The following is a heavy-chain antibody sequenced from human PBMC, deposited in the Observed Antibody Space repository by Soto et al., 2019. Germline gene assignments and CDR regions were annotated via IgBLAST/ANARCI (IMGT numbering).Heavy chain of an antibody. J-gene: IGHJ3*02. CDR1: GGSISSYY. Sequence: QVQLQESGPGLVKPSETLSLTCTVSGGSISSYYWSWIRQPPGKGLEWIGYIYYSGSTNYNPSLKSRVTISVDTSKNQFSLKLSSVTAADTAVYYCARALVMGYMVRGAIGAFDIWGQGTMVTVSS. V-gene: IGHV4-59*01. CDR3: ARALVMGYMVRGAIGAFDI. CDR2: IYYSGST. D-gene: IGHD3-10*01.